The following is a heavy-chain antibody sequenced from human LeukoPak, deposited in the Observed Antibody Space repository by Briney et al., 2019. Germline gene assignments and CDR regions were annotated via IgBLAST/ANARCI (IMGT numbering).Heavy chain of an antibody. V-gene: IGHV3-7*01. CDR2: IKQDGGEK. CDR1: GFTFSTYW. D-gene: IGHD5-18*01. J-gene: IGHJ4*02. CDR3: ARDVDTLFDY. Sequence: GGSLRLSCAADGFTFSTYWMSWVRQAPGKWMEWVANIKQDGGEKYYVDSVKGRFTNSRHNAKNSLYLQMNSLRAEDTAVYCCARDVDTLFDYWGQGTLVTVSS.